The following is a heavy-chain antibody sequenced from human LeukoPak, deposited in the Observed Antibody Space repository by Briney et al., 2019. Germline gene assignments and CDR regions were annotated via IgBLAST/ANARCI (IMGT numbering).Heavy chain of an antibody. CDR2: IWNAGTNT. J-gene: IGHJ4*02. Sequence: GGSLRLSCAASGFSFSTYGMHWVRQAPGKGPEWVALIWNAGTNTYYADSVKGRFTISRDNSKNTLYLQMNSLRAEDTAVYYCAGDTPPGGDYYFDYWGQGTLDIVSS. V-gene: IGHV3-33*01. CDR3: AGDTPPGGDYYFDY. D-gene: IGHD3-16*01. CDR1: GFSFSTYG.